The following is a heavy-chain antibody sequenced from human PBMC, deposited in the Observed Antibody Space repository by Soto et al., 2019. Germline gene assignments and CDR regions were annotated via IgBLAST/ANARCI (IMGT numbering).Heavy chain of an antibody. V-gene: IGHV3-30*18. J-gene: IGHJ6*02. Sequence: QVQLVESGGGVVQPGRSLRLSCAASGFTFSSYGMHGVRQAPGKGLEWVAVISYDGSNKYYADSVKGRFTISIDNSKNTLYLQLNRLRAEDTAVYYCAKEGSSAGYYYYGMDVWGQGTTVTVSS. CDR2: ISYDGSNK. CDR3: AKEGSSAGYYYYGMDV. D-gene: IGHD6-25*01. CDR1: GFTFSSYG.